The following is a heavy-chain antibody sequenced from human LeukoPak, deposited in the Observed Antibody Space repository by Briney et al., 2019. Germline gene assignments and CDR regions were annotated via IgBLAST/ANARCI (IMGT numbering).Heavy chain of an antibody. CDR3: ARDSPSGHLDY. Sequence: PSETLSLTCTVSGGSITTFYWSWIRQSPGKGLEWVGYIYYSGSTNYNPSLKSRVTISVDTSKNQFSLKLSSVTAADTAVYYCARDSPSGHLDYWGQGTLVTVSS. CDR1: GGSITTFY. J-gene: IGHJ4*02. CDR2: IYYSGST. D-gene: IGHD2-15*01. V-gene: IGHV4-59*13.